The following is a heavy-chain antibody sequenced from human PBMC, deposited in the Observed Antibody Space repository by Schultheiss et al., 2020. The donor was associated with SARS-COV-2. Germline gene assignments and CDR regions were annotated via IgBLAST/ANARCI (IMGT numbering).Heavy chain of an antibody. CDR2: VKSETESGTI. V-gene: IGHV3-15*01. CDR3: TTTATRGWYVGLDAFDI. Sequence: GESLKISCAASGFTFNNAWLTWVRQAPGKGLEWVGRVKSETESGTIEYAAPVKGRFLISRDDSKSIAYLQMNSLKTEDTAVYYCTTTATRGWYVGLDAFDIWGQGTMVTVSS. CDR1: GFTFNNAW. J-gene: IGHJ3*02. D-gene: IGHD6-19*01.